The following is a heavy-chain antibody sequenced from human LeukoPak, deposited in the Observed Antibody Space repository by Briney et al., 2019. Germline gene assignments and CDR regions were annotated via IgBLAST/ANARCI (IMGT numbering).Heavy chain of an antibody. J-gene: IGHJ4*02. V-gene: IGHV3-33*01. Sequence: PGTSLRLSCAASGFTFSSYGMHWVRQAPGKGLEWVAIIWYDGSNKYYADSVKGRFTISRDNSKNTLYLQVNSLRAEDTAVYYCARNVSFWRGYPYYYDYWGQGTLVTVSS. D-gene: IGHD3-3*01. CDR1: GFTFSSYG. CDR3: ARNVSFWRGYPYYYDY. CDR2: IWYDGSNK.